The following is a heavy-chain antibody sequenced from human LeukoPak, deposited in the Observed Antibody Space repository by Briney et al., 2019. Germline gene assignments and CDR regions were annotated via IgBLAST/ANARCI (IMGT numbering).Heavy chain of an antibody. J-gene: IGHJ6*02. CDR1: GGTLRTDA. CDR3: ARVWQQLVEGGDSYYYAMDV. V-gene: IGHV1-69*04. D-gene: IGHD6-13*01. CDR2: IIPTIGKS. Sequence: GSSVKVSCKTSGGTLRTDAITWVRQAPGQGLEWMGSIIPTIGKSTHSQKFEDRLTLTADKSTSTSYMELKSLRSDDTAIYYVARVWQQLVEGGDSYYYAMDVWGQGTTVTVS.